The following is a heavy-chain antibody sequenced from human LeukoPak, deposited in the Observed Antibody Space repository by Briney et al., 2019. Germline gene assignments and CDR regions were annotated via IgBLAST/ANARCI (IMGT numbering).Heavy chain of an antibody. CDR2: IYPGDSDT. J-gene: IGHJ4*02. Sequence: LGESLKFSCKGSGYICTSYWIAWVRQMPGKGLEWMGIIYPGDSDTRYSPSFQGQVTISADKSISTAYLQWSGLKASDTAMYYCARDTGLRGYSYSGIDYWGQGTLLTVSS. D-gene: IGHD5-12*01. CDR1: GYICTSYW. V-gene: IGHV5-51*01. CDR3: ARDTGLRGYSYSGIDY.